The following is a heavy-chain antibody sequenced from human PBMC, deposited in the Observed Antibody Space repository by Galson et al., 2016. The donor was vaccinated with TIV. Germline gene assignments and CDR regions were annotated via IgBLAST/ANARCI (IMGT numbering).Heavy chain of an antibody. V-gene: IGHV1-69*13. Sequence: SVKVSCKASGGTFSRSAISWVRQAPGQGLEWVGGIIPLLSSPSYGQKFQGRLTITADESMTTSYMDLTSLTTDDTAMYYCARGPGPAGIVGIYYNMDVWGQGTTVIVSS. D-gene: IGHD1-26*01. CDR1: GGTFSRSA. J-gene: IGHJ6*02. CDR2: IIPLLSSP. CDR3: ARGPGPAGIVGIYYNMDV.